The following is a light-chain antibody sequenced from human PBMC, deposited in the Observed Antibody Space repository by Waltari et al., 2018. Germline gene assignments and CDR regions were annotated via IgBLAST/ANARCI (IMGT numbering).Light chain of an antibody. J-gene: IGLJ3*02. Sequence: QSALTQPRSVSGSPGQPVTISCTGTSSDAGGYNYVSWYQQHPGKAPKLIIYDVSKRPSGVPDRFSGSKSGNTASLTISGLQADIEADYYCCSYAGSYTWVFGGGTKLTVL. CDR3: CSYAGSYTWV. V-gene: IGLV2-11*01. CDR1: SSDAGGYNY. CDR2: DVS.